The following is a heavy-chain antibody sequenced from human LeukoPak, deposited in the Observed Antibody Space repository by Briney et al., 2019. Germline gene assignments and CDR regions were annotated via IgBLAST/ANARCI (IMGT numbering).Heavy chain of an antibody. D-gene: IGHD2-21*01. CDR3: TKLRFSGCGPDGLDS. CDR2: IRYDGSNK. Sequence: PGGSLRLSCAASGFTFSSYGMHWFRQASGRGLEGVAFIRYDGSNKDYADSVKDRFTISRDNSKNTLYLEMNSMSAEDTAVYHSTKLRFSGCGPDGLDSWGQGTLVTVSS. V-gene: IGHV3-30*02. J-gene: IGHJ5*01. CDR1: GFTFSSYG.